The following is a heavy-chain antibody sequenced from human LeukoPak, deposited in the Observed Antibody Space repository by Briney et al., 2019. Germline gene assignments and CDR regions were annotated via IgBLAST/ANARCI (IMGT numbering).Heavy chain of an antibody. CDR2: ISAYNGNT. D-gene: IGHD3-16*02. Sequence: ASVKVSCKASGYTFTSYGISWVRQAPGQGLEWMGWISAYNGNTNYAQKLQGRVTMTTDTSTSTAYMELRSLGSDDTAVYYCAREGAWGFGGVIPYYFDYWGQGTLVTVSS. V-gene: IGHV1-18*01. J-gene: IGHJ4*02. CDR3: AREGAWGFGGVIPYYFDY. CDR1: GYTFTSYG.